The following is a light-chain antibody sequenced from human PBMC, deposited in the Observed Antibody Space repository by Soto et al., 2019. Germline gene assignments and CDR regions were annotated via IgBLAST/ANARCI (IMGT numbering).Light chain of an antibody. Sequence: QSALTQPASVSGSPGQSITISCTGTSSDVGGYNYVSWYQQHPGKAPKLMTYDVSKRPSGVSNRFSGSKSGNTASLTISGLQAEDEANYYCSSYTRSSTLVVFGGGTKLTVL. CDR1: SSDVGGYNY. V-gene: IGLV2-14*03. CDR3: SSYTRSSTLVV. CDR2: DVS. J-gene: IGLJ2*01.